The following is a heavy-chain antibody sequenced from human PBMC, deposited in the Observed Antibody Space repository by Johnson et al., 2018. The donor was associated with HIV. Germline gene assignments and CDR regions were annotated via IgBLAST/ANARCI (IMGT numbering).Heavy chain of an antibody. CDR3: ARDGGAVEMATRIIGGAFDI. CDR1: GFTFSSYA. J-gene: IGHJ3*02. D-gene: IGHD5-24*01. Sequence: QVQLVESGGGVVQPGRSLRLSCAASGFTFSSYAMHWVRQAPGKGLEWVAVISYDGSNKYYADSVKGRFTISRDNSKNTLYLQMNSLRAEDTAEYYCARDGGAVEMATRIIGGAFDIWGQGTMVTVSS. CDR2: ISYDGSNK. V-gene: IGHV3-30-3*01.